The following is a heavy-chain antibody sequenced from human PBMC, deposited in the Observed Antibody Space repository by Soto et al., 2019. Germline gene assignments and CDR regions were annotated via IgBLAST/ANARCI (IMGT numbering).Heavy chain of an antibody. J-gene: IGHJ3*01. V-gene: IGHV6-1*01. D-gene: IGHD6-6*01. CDR2: TYYRPKWYN. CDR1: GDSVSSNSAA. Sequence: PSQTLSLTCAISGDSVSSNSAAWNWIRQSPSRGLEWLGRTYYRPKWYNDYAVSVKSRITINPDTSKNQFSLQLNSVTPEDTVVYYGARAPIEQLAEDAFNFWGQGKMVT. CDR3: ARAPIEQLAEDAFNF.